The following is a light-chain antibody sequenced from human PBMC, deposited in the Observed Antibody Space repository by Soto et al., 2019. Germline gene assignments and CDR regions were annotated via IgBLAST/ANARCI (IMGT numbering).Light chain of an antibody. CDR2: GNN. V-gene: IGLV1-40*01. Sequence: QAVVTQPPSVSGAPGQRVTISCTGSSSNIGAGYDVHWYQQLPGTAPKLLIYGNNNRPSGVPDRFSGSMSATSASLAITGLQAEDEADYYCQSYDSSLSGVVFGGGTKVTVL. J-gene: IGLJ2*01. CDR3: QSYDSSLSGVV. CDR1: SSNIGAGYD.